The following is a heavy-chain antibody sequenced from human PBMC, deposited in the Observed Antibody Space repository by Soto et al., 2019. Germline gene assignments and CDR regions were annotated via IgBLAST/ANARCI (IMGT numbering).Heavy chain of an antibody. D-gene: IGHD5-18*01. CDR1: GVTFSSYG. V-gene: IGHV3-30*18. CDR3: AKEKATRGYSFLVDY. CDR2: ISYDGTNK. Sequence: QVQLVESGGGVVQPGRSLRLSCAASGVTFSSYGMHWVRQAPGKGLEWVAVISYDGTNKYYADSVKGRFTISRDDSKNTLYLQMNSLRPEYTAVYYCAKEKATRGYSFLVDYWGQGTLVTVSS. J-gene: IGHJ4*02.